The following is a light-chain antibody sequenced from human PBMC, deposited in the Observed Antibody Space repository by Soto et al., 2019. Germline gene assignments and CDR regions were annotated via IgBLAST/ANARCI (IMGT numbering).Light chain of an antibody. V-gene: IGKV3-20*01. Sequence: EIVLTQSPGTLSMSPGERATLSCRASQSVSNNYLAWYQQKPGQAPRLLIFAASSRATGIPDRFSGSGSGTDFTLTISRLEPEDFAMDYCQQYDTYSPRLAFGGGTTVEIK. CDR1: QSVSNNY. CDR3: QQYDTYSPRLA. J-gene: IGKJ4*01. CDR2: AAS.